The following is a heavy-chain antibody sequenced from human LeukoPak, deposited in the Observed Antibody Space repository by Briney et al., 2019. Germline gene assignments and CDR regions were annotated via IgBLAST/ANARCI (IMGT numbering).Heavy chain of an antibody. CDR1: GFTFNNYW. D-gene: IGHD5-12*01. CDR3: AKRNSGYVEGYYFDY. Sequence: GGSLRLSCAASGFTFNNYWMSWVRQAPGKGLEWVANIKEDGSEKFYVDSVKGRFSMPRDNARNSLYLQMNSLRAEDTAVYYCAKRNSGYVEGYYFDYWGQGTLVTVSS. V-gene: IGHV3-7*03. CDR2: IKEDGSEK. J-gene: IGHJ4*02.